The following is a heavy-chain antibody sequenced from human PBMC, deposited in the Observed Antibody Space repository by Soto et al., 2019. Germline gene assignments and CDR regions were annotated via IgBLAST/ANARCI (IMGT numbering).Heavy chain of an antibody. J-gene: IGHJ6*03. Sequence: ASVKVSCKASGYTFSSYAISWVRQAPGQGLEWMGWISTYNGNTDSAQNLQGRVTMTTDTSTTTAYMELRSRRSDDTAFYYCARGTTVTTTPTYYYMDVWGKGTTVTVSS. CDR3: ARGTTVTTTPTYYYMDV. V-gene: IGHV1-18*01. CDR1: GYTFSSYA. CDR2: ISTYNGNT. D-gene: IGHD4-4*01.